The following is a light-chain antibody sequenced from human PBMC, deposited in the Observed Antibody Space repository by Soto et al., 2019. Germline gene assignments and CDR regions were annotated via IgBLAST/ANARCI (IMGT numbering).Light chain of an antibody. V-gene: IGLV2-14*01. Sequence: QSALTQPASVSGSPGQSITISCTGTSSDVGGYNYVSWYQQHPGKAPKLMIYDVSNRPSGVSNRFSGSKSANTASLTISGLQAEDEGDYYCSSYTSSSTLVFGGGTKHTVL. CDR3: SSYTSSSTLV. CDR2: DVS. CDR1: SSDVGGYNY. J-gene: IGLJ3*02.